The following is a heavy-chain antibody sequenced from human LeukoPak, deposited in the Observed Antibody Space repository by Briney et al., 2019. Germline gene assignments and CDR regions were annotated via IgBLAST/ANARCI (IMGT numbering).Heavy chain of an antibody. D-gene: IGHD3-3*01. V-gene: IGHV3-30*01. CDR2: ISYDGSNK. J-gene: IGHJ6*04. CDR3: ARDGRHYDFWSGYRNWFDP. CDR1: GFTFSSYA. Sequence: PGGSLRLSCAASGFTFSSYAMHWVRQAPGKGLEWVAVISYDGSNKYYADSVKGRFTISRDNSKNTLYLQMNSLRAEDTAVYYCARDGRHYDFWSGYRNWFDPWGKGTTVTVSS.